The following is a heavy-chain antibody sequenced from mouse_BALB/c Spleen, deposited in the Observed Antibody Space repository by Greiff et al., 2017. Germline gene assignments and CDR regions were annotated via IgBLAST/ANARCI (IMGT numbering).Heavy chain of an antibody. CDR1: GYTFTSYW. V-gene: IGHV1-69*02. Sequence: QVQLKQPGAELVRPGASVKLSCKASGYTFTSYWINWVKQRPGQGLEWIGNIYPSDSYTNYNQKFKDKATLTVDKSSSTAYMQLSSPTSEDSAVYYCTREGDYYGSSYPYWGQGTLVTVSA. J-gene: IGHJ3*01. D-gene: IGHD1-1*01. CDR3: TREGDYYGSSYPY. CDR2: IYPSDSYT.